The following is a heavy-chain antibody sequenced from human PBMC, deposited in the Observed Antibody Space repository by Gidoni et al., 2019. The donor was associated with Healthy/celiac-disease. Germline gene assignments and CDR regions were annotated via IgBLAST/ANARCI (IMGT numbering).Heavy chain of an antibody. CDR1: GFTFSGSA. CDR2: IRSKANSYAT. V-gene: IGHV3-73*02. CDR3: TRQRGDTMVRGVIITQGMDV. Sequence: EVQLVASGGGLVQPGGSLTLSCAASGFTFSGSAMHWVRQASGKGLEWVGRIRSKANSYATAYAASVKGRFTISRDDSKNTAYLQMNSLKTEDTAVYYCTRQRGDTMVRGVIITQGMDVWGQGTTVTVSS. D-gene: IGHD3-10*01. J-gene: IGHJ6*02.